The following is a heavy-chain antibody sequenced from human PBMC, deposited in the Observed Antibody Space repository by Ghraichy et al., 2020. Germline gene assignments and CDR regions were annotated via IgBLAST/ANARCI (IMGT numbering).Heavy chain of an antibody. J-gene: IGHJ3*02. CDR2: INPSGGST. CDR3: ASHSGSYLQNAKDAFDI. V-gene: IGHV1-46*01. CDR1: GYTFTSYY. D-gene: IGHD1-26*01. Sequence: ASVKVSCKASGYTFTSYYMHWVRQAPGQGLEWMGIINPSGGSTSYAQKFQGRVTMTRDTSTSTVYMELSSLRSEDTAVYYCASHSGSYLQNAKDAFDIWGQGTMVTVSS.